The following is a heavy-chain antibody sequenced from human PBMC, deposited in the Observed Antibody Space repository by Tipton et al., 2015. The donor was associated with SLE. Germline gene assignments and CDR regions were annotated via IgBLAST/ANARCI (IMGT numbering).Heavy chain of an antibody. J-gene: IGHJ4*02. V-gene: IGHV4-61*02. CDR3: ARDLTGLGFDY. CDR1: GGSISSGSYY. Sequence: LRLSCTVSGGSISSGSYYWSWIRQPAGKGLEWIGRIYTSGSTNYNPSLKSRVTISVDTSKNQFSLKLSSVTAADTAVYYCARDLTGLGFDYWGQGTPVTVSS. D-gene: IGHD1-20*01. CDR2: IYTSGST.